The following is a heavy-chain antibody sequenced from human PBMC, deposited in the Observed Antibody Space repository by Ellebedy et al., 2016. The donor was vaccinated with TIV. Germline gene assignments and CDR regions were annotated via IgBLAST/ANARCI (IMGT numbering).Heavy chain of an antibody. Sequence: PGGSLRLSCAASGFTFSSYPMCWVRQAPGKGLEWVSTIDGSSISIYYVDSVKGRFTISRDNSKNTLYLQMKSLRAEDTAVYYCARMYSSSWYPDYWGQGTQVTVSS. CDR2: IDGSSISI. J-gene: IGHJ4*02. CDR3: ARMYSSSWYPDY. CDR1: GFTFSSYP. D-gene: IGHD6-13*01. V-gene: IGHV3-23*05.